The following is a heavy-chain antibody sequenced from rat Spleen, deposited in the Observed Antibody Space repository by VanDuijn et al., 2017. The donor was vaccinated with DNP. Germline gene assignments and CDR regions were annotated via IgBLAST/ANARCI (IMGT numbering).Heavy chain of an antibody. CDR2: ISYDGTTT. CDR1: GFTFSNSD. CDR3: XRPXX. J-gene: IGHJ2*01. V-gene: IGHV5-7*01. Sequence: EVQVVESGGGLVQPGRSMKHSCAASGFTFSNSDMAWVRQAPKKGLEWVATISYDGTTTNYRDSVKGRFIISRDNAKSTLYLHMDSQGSEDKATYXXXRPXXXGQGVXXXVSS.